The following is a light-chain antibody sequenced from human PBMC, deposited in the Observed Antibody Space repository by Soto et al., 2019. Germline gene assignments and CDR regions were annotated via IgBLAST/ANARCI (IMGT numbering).Light chain of an antibody. CDR2: GAS. J-gene: IGKJ4*01. CDR1: QSVSSSY. V-gene: IGKV3-20*01. Sequence: EFVLTQSPGTLSLSPGERATLSCRASQSVSSSYLAWYQQKPGQAPRILIYGASTRATGIPARFSGSGSGTDVTLTISRLEPEDFALYYCQQYGSSPPLTFGGGTKVEIK. CDR3: QQYGSSPPLT.